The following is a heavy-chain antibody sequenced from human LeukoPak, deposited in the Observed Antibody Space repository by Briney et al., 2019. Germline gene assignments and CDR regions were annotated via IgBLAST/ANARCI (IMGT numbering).Heavy chain of an antibody. J-gene: IGHJ4*02. Sequence: ASVKVSCKASGYTFTNYGVTWVRQAPGQGLEWMGWISGYNGNTNYAQKLQGRVTMTTDTSTNTAYMELRSLRSDDTAVYYCARDHAVADPFDYWGQGTLVTVSS. CDR1: GYTFTNYG. D-gene: IGHD2-15*01. CDR2: ISGYNGNT. V-gene: IGHV1-18*01. CDR3: ARDHAVADPFDY.